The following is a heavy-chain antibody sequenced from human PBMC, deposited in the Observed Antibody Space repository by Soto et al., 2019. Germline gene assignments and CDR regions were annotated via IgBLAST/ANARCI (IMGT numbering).Heavy chain of an antibody. Sequence: SVKVSCKASGGTFSSYAISWVRQAPGQGLEWMGGIIPIFGTANYAQKFHGRVTITADESTSTAYMELSSLRSEDTAVYYCARDFRGYSYGYSYFDYWGQGTLVTVSS. V-gene: IGHV1-69*13. J-gene: IGHJ4*02. D-gene: IGHD5-18*01. CDR1: GGTFSSYA. CDR2: IIPIFGTA. CDR3: ARDFRGYSYGYSYFDY.